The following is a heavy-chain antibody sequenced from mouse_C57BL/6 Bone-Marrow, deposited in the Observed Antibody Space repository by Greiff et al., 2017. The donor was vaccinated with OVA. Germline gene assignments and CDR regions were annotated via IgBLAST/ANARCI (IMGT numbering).Heavy chain of an antibody. J-gene: IGHJ2*01. CDR2: IYPGSGNT. CDR1: GYTFTDYY. V-gene: IGHV1-76*01. Sequence: VQLQQSGAELVRPGASVKLSCKASGYTFTDYYINWVKQRPGQGLEWIARIYPGSGNTYYNEKFKGKATLTAEKSSSTAYMQLSSLTSEDSAVYFCARERGYFDYWGQGTTLTVSS. CDR3: ARERGYFDY.